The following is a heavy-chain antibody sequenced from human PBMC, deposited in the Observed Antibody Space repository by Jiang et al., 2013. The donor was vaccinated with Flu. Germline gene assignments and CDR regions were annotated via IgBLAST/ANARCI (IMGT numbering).Heavy chain of an antibody. J-gene: IGHJ6*02. CDR3: VRSNNDHMYGMDV. Sequence: RQMPGKGLEWMGIIYPGDSETRYSPSFQGQVIISADKSISTAYLQWSGLKASDTAMYYCVRSNNDHMYGMDVWGQGSTVTVSS. V-gene: IGHV5-51*01. CDR2: IYPGDSET. D-gene: IGHD1-1*01.